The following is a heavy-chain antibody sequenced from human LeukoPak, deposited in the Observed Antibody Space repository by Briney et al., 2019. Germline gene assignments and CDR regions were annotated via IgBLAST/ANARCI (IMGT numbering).Heavy chain of an antibody. CDR1: GFTFGSYS. CDR3: ARDLSDYVATRFDY. V-gene: IGHV3-48*01. D-gene: IGHD4/OR15-4a*01. CDR2: ISSSSSTI. Sequence: GGSLRLSCAASGFTFGSYSMNWVRQAPGKGLDWVSYISSSSSTIYYADSVKGRFTISRDNAKNSLYLQMNSLRAEDTAMYYCARDLSDYVATRFDYWGQGTLVTVSS. J-gene: IGHJ4*02.